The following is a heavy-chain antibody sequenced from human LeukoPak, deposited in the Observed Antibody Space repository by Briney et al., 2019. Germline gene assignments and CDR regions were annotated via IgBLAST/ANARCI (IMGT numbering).Heavy chain of an antibody. J-gene: IGHJ4*02. CDR1: GFAFGSEA. CDR2: ISPGGGTT. CDR3: ASSTRITMIVVVIGLFDY. Sequence: PGGSLRLSCAVSGFAFGSEAMSWVRQSPARGLEWVASISPGGGTTYYADYVKGRFTTSRDNSKNSLFVQMNSLRAEDTAVYYCASSTRITMIVVVIGLFDYWGQGTLVTVSS. V-gene: IGHV3-23*01. D-gene: IGHD3-22*01.